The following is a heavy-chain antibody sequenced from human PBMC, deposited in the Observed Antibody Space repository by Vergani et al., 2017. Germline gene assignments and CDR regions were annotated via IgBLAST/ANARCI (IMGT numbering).Heavy chain of an antibody. D-gene: IGHD1-26*01. CDR1: GFTFSNYW. Sequence: EVQLVESGGGLVQPGGSLRVSCTASGFTFSNYWMQWVRQAPGKGLMWVSRINSDGDSTSYADSVKGRFTISRDNAKNTLYLQMDSLRAEDTAVYYCARDGWELLDYFYYMDVWGKGTTVTVSS. J-gene: IGHJ6*03. CDR3: ARDGWELLDYFYYMDV. CDR2: INSDGDST. V-gene: IGHV3-74*01.